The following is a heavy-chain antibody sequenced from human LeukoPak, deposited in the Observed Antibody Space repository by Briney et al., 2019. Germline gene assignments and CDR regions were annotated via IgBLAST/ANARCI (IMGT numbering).Heavy chain of an antibody. CDR2: ISGSGGST. D-gene: IGHD6-19*01. V-gene: IGHV3-23*01. CDR3: AKSRQWLVGGYYFDY. Sequence: PGGSLRLSRAASGFTLSSYAMSGGPGAPGTGVEGGSAISGSGGSTYYPDSVKVRFTISRDNSKNTLYRQMTSLRAEDTAVYYCAKSRQWLVGGYYFDYWGQGTLVTVSS. J-gene: IGHJ4*02. CDR1: GFTLSSYA.